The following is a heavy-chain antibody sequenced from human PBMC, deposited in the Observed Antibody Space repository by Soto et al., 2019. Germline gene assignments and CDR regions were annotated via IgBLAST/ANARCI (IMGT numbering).Heavy chain of an antibody. CDR1: GGSFSGYY. D-gene: IGHD5-12*01. Sequence: QVQLQQWGAGLLKPSETLSLTCAVYGGSFSGYYWSWIRQPPGKGLEWIGEINHSGSTNYNPSLKSRVTISVDTSKNQFSLKLSFVTAADTAVYYCARDGYNTGGWFDPWGQGTLVTVSS. V-gene: IGHV4-34*01. CDR3: ARDGYNTGGWFDP. J-gene: IGHJ5*02. CDR2: INHSGST.